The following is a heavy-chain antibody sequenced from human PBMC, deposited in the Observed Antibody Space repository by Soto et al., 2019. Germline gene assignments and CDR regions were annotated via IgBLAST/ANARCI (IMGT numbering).Heavy chain of an antibody. CDR3: ARDRHSSGWYEVDY. D-gene: IGHD6-19*01. Sequence: TSETLSLTCTVSGGSISSYYWSWIRQPPGKGLEWIGYIYYSGSTNYNPSLKSRVTISVDTSKNQFSLKLSSVTAADTAVYYCARDRHSSGWYEVDYWGQGTLVTVSS. J-gene: IGHJ4*02. V-gene: IGHV4-59*01. CDR1: GGSISSYY. CDR2: IYYSGST.